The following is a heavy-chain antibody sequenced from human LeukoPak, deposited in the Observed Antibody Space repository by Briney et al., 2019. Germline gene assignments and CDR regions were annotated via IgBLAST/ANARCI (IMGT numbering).Heavy chain of an antibody. CDR1: GGSFSGYY. J-gene: IGHJ4*02. V-gene: IGHV4-34*01. CDR3: ARGEPWEYYFDY. CDR2: INHSGST. Sequence: SETLSLTCAVYGGSFSGYYWSWIRQPPGKGLEWIGEINHSGSTNCNPSLKSRVTMSVDTSKNQFSLKLSSVTAADTAVYYCARGEPWEYYFDYWGQGTLVTVSS. D-gene: IGHD1-26*01.